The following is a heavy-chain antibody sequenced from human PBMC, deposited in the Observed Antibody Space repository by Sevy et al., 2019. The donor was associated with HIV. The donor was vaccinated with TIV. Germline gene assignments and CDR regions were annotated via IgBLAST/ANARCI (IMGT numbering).Heavy chain of an antibody. Sequence: GGCLRLSCAASGFSFSRYGILWVRQAPGRGLEWVAVISHDGGTQYYADSVKGRFTVSRDNSKYTAYLEMDSLSTEDSAVYFCAKDLFGDYCLCSVDYWGQGALVTVSS. V-gene: IGHV3-30*18. CDR3: AKDLFGDYCLCSVDY. CDR2: ISHDGGTQ. D-gene: IGHD4-17*01. J-gene: IGHJ4*02. CDR1: GFSFSRYG.